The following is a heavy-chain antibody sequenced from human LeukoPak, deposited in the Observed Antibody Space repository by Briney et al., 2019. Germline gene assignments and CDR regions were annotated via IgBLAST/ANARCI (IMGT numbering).Heavy chain of an antibody. V-gene: IGHV1-24*01. CDR3: ASCLGELSLCPEN. J-gene: IGHJ4*02. D-gene: IGHD3-16*02. Sequence: ASVKVSCKVSGYTLTELSMHWVRQAPGKGLEWMGGFDPEDGETIYARKFQGRVTMTEDTSTDTAYMELSSLRSEDTAVYYCASCLGELSLCPENWGQGTLVTVSS. CDR1: GYTLTELS. CDR2: FDPEDGET.